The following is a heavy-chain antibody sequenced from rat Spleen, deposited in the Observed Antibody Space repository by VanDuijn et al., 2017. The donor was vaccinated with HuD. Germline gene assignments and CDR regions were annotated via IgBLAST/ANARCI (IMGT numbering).Heavy chain of an antibody. V-gene: IGHV6-6*01. CDR3: TRSLTTVAVY. CDR1: GFTFSTAW. D-gene: IGHD1-8*01. Sequence: EVQVLESGGGLVQPGNSLKLSCATSGFTFSTAWMYWYRQFPEKRLEWVARIKAKSNNYATDYTESVKGRFTISRDDSKSSIYLQMNSLRSEDTATYYCTRSLTTVAVYWGQGVMVTVSS. J-gene: IGHJ2*01. CDR2: IKAKSNNYAT.